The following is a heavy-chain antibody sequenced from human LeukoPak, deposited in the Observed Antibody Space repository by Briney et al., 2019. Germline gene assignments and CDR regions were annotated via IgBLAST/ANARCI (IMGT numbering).Heavy chain of an antibody. V-gene: IGHV1-46*01. D-gene: IGHD3-9*01. CDR2: INPSGGST. Sequence: ASVKVSCKASGYTFTSYYMHWVRQAPGQGLEWMGIINPSGGSTSYAQKFQGRVTMTRDTSTSTVYMELSSLRSEDTAVYYCARAPGPTSSYYDILTGYYKYFDYWGQGTLVTVSS. CDR1: GYTFTSYY. CDR3: ARAPGPTSSYYDILTGYYKYFDY. J-gene: IGHJ4*02.